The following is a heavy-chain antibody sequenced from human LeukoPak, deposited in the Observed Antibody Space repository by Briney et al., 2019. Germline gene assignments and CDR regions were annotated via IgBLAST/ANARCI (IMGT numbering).Heavy chain of an antibody. V-gene: IGHV1-69*13. J-gene: IGHJ4*02. Sequence: GASVKVSCKASGGTFSSYAMSWVRQAPGQGLEWMGGIIPIFGTANYAQKFQGRVTITADASTSTAYMELSSLRSEDTAVYYCASLPFGVVTSFDYCGQGTLVTVSS. D-gene: IGHD3-3*01. CDR1: GGTFSSYA. CDR2: IIPIFGTA. CDR3: ASLPFGVVTSFDY.